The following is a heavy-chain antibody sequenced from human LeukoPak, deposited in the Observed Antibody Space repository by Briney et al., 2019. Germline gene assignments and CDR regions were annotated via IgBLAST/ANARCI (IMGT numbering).Heavy chain of an antibody. D-gene: IGHD6-19*01. V-gene: IGHV1-3*01. CDR1: GYTFTSYA. CDR2: ITAGNGNT. CDR3: ARESSGWYFGDAFDI. J-gene: IGHJ3*02. Sequence: ASVKVSCKASGYTFTSYAMHWVRQAPGQRLEWMGWITAGNGNTKYSQKFQGRVTITRDTSASTAYMELSSLRSEDTAVYYCARESSGWYFGDAFDIWGQGTMVTVSS.